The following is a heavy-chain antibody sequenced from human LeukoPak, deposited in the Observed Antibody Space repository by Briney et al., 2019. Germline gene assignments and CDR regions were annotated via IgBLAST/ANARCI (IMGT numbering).Heavy chain of an antibody. Sequence: ASVKVSCKASGYTFTGYYMHWVRQAPGQGLEWMGWINPNSGGTNYAQNFQGRVTMTRDTSISTAYMELSRLTSDDTAVYYCARGRSGSYDYWGQGTLVTVSS. CDR2: INPNSGGT. D-gene: IGHD1-26*01. CDR3: ARGRSGSYDY. CDR1: GYTFTGYY. J-gene: IGHJ4*02. V-gene: IGHV1-2*02.